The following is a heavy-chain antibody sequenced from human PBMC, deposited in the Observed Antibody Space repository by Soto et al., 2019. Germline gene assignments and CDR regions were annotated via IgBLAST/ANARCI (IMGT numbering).Heavy chain of an antibody. D-gene: IGHD1-1*01. CDR3: ARDRPDVTGTNAFVI. CDR1: GGTFSSFV. V-gene: IGHV1-69*12. Sequence: QVQLVQSGDEVKKPGSSVKVSCKASGGTFSSFVISWVRQAPGQGLEWMGGIIPMFDRTEYAQRFQGRDTITADEVTSTDYMEGNSLTYEDTAVYYCARDRPDVTGTNAFVIWGQGTMVTVSS. J-gene: IGHJ3*02. CDR2: IIPMFDRT.